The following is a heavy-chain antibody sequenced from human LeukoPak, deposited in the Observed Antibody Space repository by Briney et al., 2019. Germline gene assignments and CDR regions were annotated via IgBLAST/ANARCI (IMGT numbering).Heavy chain of an antibody. CDR2: ISNDGGGT. D-gene: IGHD3-22*01. Sequence: GGSLRLSCAASGFSFNNYGLIWVRQAPGKGLEWVSAISNDGGGTTYADFVKGRFTISRDNSRNTLFLQMNSLRGDDTALYYCAKGGSGYFLDLWGQGTLVTVSS. CDR1: GFSFNNYG. CDR3: AKGGSGYFLDL. V-gene: IGHV3-23*01. J-gene: IGHJ5*02.